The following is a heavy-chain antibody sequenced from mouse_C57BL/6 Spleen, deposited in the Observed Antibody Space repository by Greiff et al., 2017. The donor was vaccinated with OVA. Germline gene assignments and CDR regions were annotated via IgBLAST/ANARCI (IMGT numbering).Heavy chain of an antibody. Sequence: EVQLVESGGGLVKPGGSLKLSCAASGFTFSSYTMSWVRQTPEKRLEWVATISGGGGNTYYPDSVKGRFTLSRDNAKNTLYLQMISLRSEDTALYYCARPPYYYGSSYGYFDVWGAGTTVTVSS. CDR2: ISGGGGNT. J-gene: IGHJ1*01. CDR3: ARPPYYYGSSYGYFDV. D-gene: IGHD1-1*01. V-gene: IGHV5-9*01. CDR1: GFTFSSYT.